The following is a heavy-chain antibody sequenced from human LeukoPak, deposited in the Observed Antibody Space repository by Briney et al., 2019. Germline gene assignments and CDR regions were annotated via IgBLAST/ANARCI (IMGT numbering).Heavy chain of an antibody. CDR3: AKDSNSGYVSVGPDY. CDR2: VRYDARNE. J-gene: IGHJ4*02. D-gene: IGHD5-12*01. V-gene: IGHV3-30*02. CDR1: GLVFSNYG. Sequence: GGSLTLSCQTSGLVFSNYGMHWVRQAPDKRLEWVAYVRYDARNEYYAESVNGRFIISRDNSRNTLYLQMNSLRAEDTGVYSCAKDSNSGYVSVGPDYWGLGTLVTVSS.